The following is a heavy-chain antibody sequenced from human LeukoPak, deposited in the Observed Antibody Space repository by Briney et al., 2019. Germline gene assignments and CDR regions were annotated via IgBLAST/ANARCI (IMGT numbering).Heavy chain of an antibody. Sequence: SETLPLTCAVYGGSFSGYYWSWIRQPPGKGLEWIGEINHSGSTNYNPSLKSRVTISVDTSRNQFSLKLSSVTAADTAVYYCASRGVPAAIPSLGWFDPWGQGTLVTVSS. CDR2: INHSGST. D-gene: IGHD2-2*01. CDR1: GGSFSGYY. V-gene: IGHV4-34*01. J-gene: IGHJ5*02. CDR3: ASRGVPAAIPSLGWFDP.